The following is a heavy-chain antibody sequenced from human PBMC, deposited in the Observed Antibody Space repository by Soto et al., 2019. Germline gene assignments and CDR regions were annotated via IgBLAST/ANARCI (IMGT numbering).Heavy chain of an antibody. Sequence: GGSLRLSCAASGFTVSSNYMSWVRQAPGKGLEWVSVIYSGGSTYYADSVKGRFTISRDNSKNTLYLQMNSLRAEDTAVYYCARTIGDYRYYYYYMDVCGKGTTVTVSS. CDR3: ARTIGDYRYYYYYMDV. CDR2: IYSGGST. CDR1: GFTVSSNY. V-gene: IGHV3-66*01. D-gene: IGHD4-17*01. J-gene: IGHJ6*03.